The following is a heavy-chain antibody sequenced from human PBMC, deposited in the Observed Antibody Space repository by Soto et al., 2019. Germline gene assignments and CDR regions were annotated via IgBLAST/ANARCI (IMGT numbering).Heavy chain of an antibody. Sequence: GASVKVSCKASGGTFSSYAISWVRQAPGQGLEWMGGIIPIFGTANYAQKFQGRVTTTADESTSTAYMELSSLRSEDTAVYYCAALRGDYEHYGMDVWGQGTTVTVSS. CDR2: IIPIFGTA. CDR3: AALRGDYEHYGMDV. CDR1: GGTFSSYA. D-gene: IGHD3-16*01. J-gene: IGHJ6*02. V-gene: IGHV1-69*13.